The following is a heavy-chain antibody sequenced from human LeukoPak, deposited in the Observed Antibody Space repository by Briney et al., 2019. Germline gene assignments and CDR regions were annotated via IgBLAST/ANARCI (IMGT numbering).Heavy chain of an antibody. D-gene: IGHD3-10*01. Sequence: GGSLRLSCAASGFTVSSNYMSWVRQAPGKGLEWVSVIYSGGSTYYADSVKGRFTISRDNSKNTLYLQMNSLRAEDTAVYYCARCPYYYGSGSSYFDYWGQGTLVTVSS. J-gene: IGHJ4*02. CDR1: GFTVSSNY. V-gene: IGHV3-66*01. CDR3: ARCPYYYGSGSSYFDY. CDR2: IYSGGST.